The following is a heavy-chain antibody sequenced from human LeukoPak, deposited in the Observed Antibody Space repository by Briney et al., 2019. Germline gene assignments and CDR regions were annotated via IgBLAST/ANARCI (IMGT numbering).Heavy chain of an antibody. CDR3: SRESGPFCPFGY. CDR1: GGSISGTNW. CDR2: ISLAGQT. D-gene: IGHD1-26*01. V-gene: IGHV4/OR15-8*02. J-gene: IGHJ4*02. Sequence: SETLSLTCGVSGGSISGTNWWSWVRQPPGQGLEWIGEISLAGQTNYNPSLNGRVTMSLDKSSNQLSLHLTSVTAADTATYYCSRESGPFCPFGYWGQGTLVIVS.